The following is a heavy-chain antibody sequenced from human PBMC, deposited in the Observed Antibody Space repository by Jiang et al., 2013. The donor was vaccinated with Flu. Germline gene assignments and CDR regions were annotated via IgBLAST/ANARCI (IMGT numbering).Heavy chain of an antibody. CDR3: AKAVIVVPAANFDY. CDR2: ISGSGGST. Sequence: RLSCAASGFTFSSYAMSWVRQAPGKGLEWVSAISGSGGSTYYADSVKGRFTISRDNSKNTLYLQMNSLRAEDTAVYYCAKAVIVVPAANFDYWGQGTLVTVSS. CDR1: GFTFSSYA. J-gene: IGHJ4*02. D-gene: IGHD2-2*01. V-gene: IGHV3-23*01.